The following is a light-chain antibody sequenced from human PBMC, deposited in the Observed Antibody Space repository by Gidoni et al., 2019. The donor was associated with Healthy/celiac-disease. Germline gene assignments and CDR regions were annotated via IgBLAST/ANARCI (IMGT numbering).Light chain of an antibody. CDR2: YDS. V-gene: IGLV3-21*04. CDR1: NIGSKS. J-gene: IGLJ2*01. CDR3: QVWDSSSDHVV. Sequence: VLTQSPPVSVAPGKTARITCGGNNIGSKSVHWYQPKPGQAPVLVIYYDSDRPSGIPERFSGSNSGNTATLTISRVEAGDEADYYCQVWDSSSDHVVFGGGTKLTVL.